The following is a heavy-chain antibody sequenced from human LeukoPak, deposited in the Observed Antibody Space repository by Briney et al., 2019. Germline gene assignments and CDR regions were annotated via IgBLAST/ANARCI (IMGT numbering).Heavy chain of an antibody. CDR2: IYYSGST. Sequence: PSETLSLTCTVSGGSISSYYWSWIRHPPGKGLEWIGYIYYSGSTNYNPSLKSRVTISVDTSKNQFSLKLSSVTAADTAVYYCARQLYYYGMDVWGQGITVTVSS. V-gene: IGHV4-59*08. CDR1: GGSISSYY. J-gene: IGHJ6*02. CDR3: ARQLYYYGMDV.